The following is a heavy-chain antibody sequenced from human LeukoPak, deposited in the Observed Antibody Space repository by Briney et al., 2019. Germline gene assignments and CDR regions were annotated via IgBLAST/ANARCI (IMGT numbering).Heavy chain of an antibody. J-gene: IGHJ3*02. Sequence: GGSLRLSCAASGFTFSSYAMHWVRQAPGKGLEWVAVISYDGSNKYYADSVKGRFTISRDNSKNTLYLQMNSLRAEDTAVYYCARERGMVRGWGDYNDDAFDIWGQGTMVTVSS. V-gene: IGHV3-30*04. D-gene: IGHD3-10*01. CDR3: ARERGMVRGWGDYNDDAFDI. CDR1: GFTFSSYA. CDR2: ISYDGSNK.